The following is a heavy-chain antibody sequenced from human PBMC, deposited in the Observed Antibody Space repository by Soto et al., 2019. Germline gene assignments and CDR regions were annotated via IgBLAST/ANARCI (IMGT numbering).Heavy chain of an antibody. CDR1: GFTFSDYY. CDR3: ARDVVLYYDIFGPGWFDP. V-gene: IGHV3-11*01. D-gene: IGHD3-9*01. Sequence: QVQLVESGGGLVKPGGSLRLSCAASGFTFSDYYMSWIRQAPGKGLEWVSYISSSGSTIYYADSVKGRFTISRDNAKNSLYLQMNSLGAEDTAVYYCARDVVLYYDIFGPGWFDPWGQGTLVTVSS. CDR2: ISSSGSTI. J-gene: IGHJ5*02.